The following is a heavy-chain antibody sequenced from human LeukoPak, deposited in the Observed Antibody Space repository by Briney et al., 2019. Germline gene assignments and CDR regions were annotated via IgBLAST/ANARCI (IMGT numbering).Heavy chain of an antibody. J-gene: IGHJ3*02. V-gene: IGHV4-34*01. CDR2: TNHSGST. D-gene: IGHD5-18*01. CDR1: GGSFSGYY. CDR3: ARGLGDTAMATPAFDI. Sequence: SETLSLTCAVYGGSFSGYYWSWIRQPPGKGLEWIGETNHSGSTNYNPSLKSRVTISVDTSKNQFSLKLSSVTAADTAVYYCARGLGDTAMATPAFDIWGQGTMVTVSS.